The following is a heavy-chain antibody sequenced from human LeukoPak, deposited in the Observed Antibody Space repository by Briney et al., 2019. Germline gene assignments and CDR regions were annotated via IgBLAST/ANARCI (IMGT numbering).Heavy chain of an antibody. CDR3: AKIPDVSDY. CDR1: GFTFSSCA. J-gene: IGHJ4*02. V-gene: IGHV3-23*01. Sequence: GGSLRLSCAVSGFTFSSCAMTWVRQAPGRGLVWVSSIGASGDSIYYTDSVKGRFTISRDNSKNTLYLQMSSLRVEDTAVYYCAKIPDVSDYWGQGTLVTVSS. CDR2: IGASGDSI. D-gene: IGHD5/OR15-5a*01.